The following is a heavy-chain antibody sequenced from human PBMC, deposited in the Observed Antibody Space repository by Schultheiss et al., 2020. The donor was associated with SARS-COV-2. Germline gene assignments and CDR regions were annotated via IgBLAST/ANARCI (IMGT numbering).Heavy chain of an antibody. V-gene: IGHV3-64D*06. CDR2: ISSNGGST. Sequence: GGSLRLSCSASGFTFSSYAMHWVRQAPGKGLEYVSAISSNGGSTYYTDSVKGRFTISRDNSKNTLYLQMSSLRAEDTAVYYCAKDRGTSLLWFGEDAFDIWGQGTVVTVSS. CDR1: GFTFSSYA. CDR3: AKDRGTSLLWFGEDAFDI. J-gene: IGHJ3*02. D-gene: IGHD3-10*01.